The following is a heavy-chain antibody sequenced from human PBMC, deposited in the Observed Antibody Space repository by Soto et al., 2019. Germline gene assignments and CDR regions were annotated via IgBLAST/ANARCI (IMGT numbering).Heavy chain of an antibody. Sequence: EVQLLESGGGLVQPGGSLRLSCAASGFTFSSLAMSWVRQAPGKGLEWVSAISSSGGTTYYADSVKGRFTISRDNSKNPLYLQMNSLRAEDTAVYYCAKWRYCSGGACYSDHWGQGTLVTVSS. CDR1: GFTFSSLA. D-gene: IGHD2-15*01. V-gene: IGHV3-23*01. J-gene: IGHJ4*02. CDR3: AKWRYCSGGACYSDH. CDR2: ISSSGGTT.